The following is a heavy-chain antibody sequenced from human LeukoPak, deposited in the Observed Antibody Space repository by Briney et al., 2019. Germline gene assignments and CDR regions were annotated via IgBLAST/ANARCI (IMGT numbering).Heavy chain of an antibody. D-gene: IGHD3-10*01. CDR2: VYHSGST. Sequence: SETLSLTCSVSGGSISTYYWSWIRQPPGKGLEWIGYVYHSGSTNCNPSLKSRVTISVDTSKNQFSLKLGSVTAADTAVYYCARPRGYWYFDLWGRGTLVTVSS. CDR1: GGSISTYY. V-gene: IGHV4-59*08. J-gene: IGHJ2*01. CDR3: ARPRGYWYFDL.